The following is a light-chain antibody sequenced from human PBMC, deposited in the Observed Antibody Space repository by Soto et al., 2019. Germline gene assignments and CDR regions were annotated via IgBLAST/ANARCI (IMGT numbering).Light chain of an antibody. V-gene: IGKV1-12*01. CDR1: QGVGGW. Sequence: IHMTQSPSSVSASVGDMVTMTCRASQGVGGWLAWYQQKTGKVPKLLIYATSSLHSGVPSRLRGSGYGTDLTISISSMQNEDFETYYCQQTHSLTLSFGQGTQVDIK. CDR2: ATS. CDR3: QQTHSLTLS. J-gene: IGKJ1*01.